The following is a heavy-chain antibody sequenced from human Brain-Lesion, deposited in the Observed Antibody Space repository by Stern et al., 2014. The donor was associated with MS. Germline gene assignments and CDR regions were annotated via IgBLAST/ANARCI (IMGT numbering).Heavy chain of an antibody. CDR3: AKFPASRPHVFDS. V-gene: IGHV4-4*02. Sequence: VQLVESGPGLVKPSGTLSLTCAVSGGSISSSNWWSWVRQSPGKGLEWIGESDHSGSTISNPSLKSRVTVSVDKSKNRFSLNLSSVTAADTAVYFCAKFPASRPHVFDSWGQGTLVTVSS. CDR1: GGSISSSNW. CDR2: SDHSGST. D-gene: IGHD6-13*01. J-gene: IGHJ4*02.